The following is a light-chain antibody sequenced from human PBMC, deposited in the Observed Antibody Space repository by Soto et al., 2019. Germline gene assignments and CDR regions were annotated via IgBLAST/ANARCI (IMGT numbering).Light chain of an antibody. J-gene: IGKJ1*01. CDR1: QSVTSDY. V-gene: IGKV3-20*01. CDR2: GAS. CDR3: QQYGRP. Sequence: ETVLTQSPGTLSLSPGERATLSCRASQSVTSDYLAWYQQKPGQAPRLLIHGASSRATGIPDRFSGSGSGTDFTLTISRLEPEDFAVYYCQQYGRPFGQGTKVEIK.